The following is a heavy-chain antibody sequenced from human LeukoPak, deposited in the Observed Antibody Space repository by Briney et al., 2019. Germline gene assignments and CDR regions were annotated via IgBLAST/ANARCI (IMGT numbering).Heavy chain of an antibody. J-gene: IGHJ4*02. Sequence: TSETLSLTCTVSGGSISSYYWSWIRQPPGKGLEWIAYSYYSGSTNYNPSLKSRVTISVDTSKNQFSLKLSSVTAADTAVYYCARGCYDSSGYYYFDYWGQGTLVTVSS. CDR1: GGSISSYY. CDR2: SYYSGST. V-gene: IGHV4-59*01. D-gene: IGHD3-22*01. CDR3: ARGCYDSSGYYYFDY.